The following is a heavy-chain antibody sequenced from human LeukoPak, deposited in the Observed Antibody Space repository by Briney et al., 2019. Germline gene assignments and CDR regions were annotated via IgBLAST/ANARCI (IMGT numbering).Heavy chain of an antibody. J-gene: IGHJ3*02. V-gene: IGHV3-21*01. D-gene: IGHD5-18*01. CDR2: ISSSSSYI. Sequence: PGGSLRLSCAASGFTVSSNYMSWVRQAPGKGLEWVSSISSSSSYIYYADSVKGRFTISRDNAKNSLYLQMNSLRAEDTAVYYCARDSPVTGNPVDTAMVYAFDIWGQGTMVTVSS. CDR3: ARDSPVTGNPVDTAMVYAFDI. CDR1: GFTVSSNY.